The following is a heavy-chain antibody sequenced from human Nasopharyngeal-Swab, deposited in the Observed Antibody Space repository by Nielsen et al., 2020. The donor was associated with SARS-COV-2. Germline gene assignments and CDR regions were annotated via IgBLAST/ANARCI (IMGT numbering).Heavy chain of an antibody. V-gene: IGHV4-39*01. CDR2: IYYSGST. CDR3: ATFDYYDSS. Sequence: SETLSLTCTVSGGSISSSSYYWGWIRQPPGKGLEWIGSIYYSGSTYYNPSLKSRVTISVDTSKNQFSLKLSSVTAADTAVHYCATFDYYDSSWGQGTLVTVSS. D-gene: IGHD3-22*01. CDR1: GGSISSSSYY. J-gene: IGHJ4*02.